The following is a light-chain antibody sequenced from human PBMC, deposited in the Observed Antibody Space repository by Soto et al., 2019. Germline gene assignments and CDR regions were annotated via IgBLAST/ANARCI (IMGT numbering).Light chain of an antibody. CDR2: DTS. CDR3: QQYNHWPRT. J-gene: IGKJ1*01. V-gene: IGKV3-15*01. Sequence: EIVMTQSPATLSVSPGERASLSCRASQSLSRKLAWYQQKPGQAPRLLIYDTSTRAPGIPDRFTGGGSGTDFTLTISSLQSEDFAVYYCQQYNHWPRTFGQGTKVDIK. CDR1: QSLSRK.